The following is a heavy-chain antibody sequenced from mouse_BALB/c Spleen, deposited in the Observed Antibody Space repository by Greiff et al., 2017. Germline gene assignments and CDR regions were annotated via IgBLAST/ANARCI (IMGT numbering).Heavy chain of an antibody. CDR1: GYSFTGYY. J-gene: IGHJ4*01. D-gene: IGHD2-3*01. CDR3: GRVGGYYAYYAMDY. CDR2: ISCYNGAT. V-gene: IGHV1S34*01. Sequence: LVKPGASVKISCKASGYSFTGYYMHWVKQSHGKSLEWIGYISCYNGATSYNQKFKGKATFTVDTSSSTAYMQFNSLTSEDSAVYYCGRVGGYYAYYAMDYGGQGTSVTVSS.